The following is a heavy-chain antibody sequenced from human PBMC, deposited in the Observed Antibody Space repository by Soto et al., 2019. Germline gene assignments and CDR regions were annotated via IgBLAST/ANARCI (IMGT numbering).Heavy chain of an antibody. CDR1: GGTLSSYA. D-gene: IGHD1-26*01. J-gene: IGHJ6*02. Sequence: ASVKVSSKASGGTLSSYAISSVRQAPGQGLEWMGGIIPIFGTANYAQKFQGRVTITADESTSTAYMELSSLRSEDTAVYYCASWDPSHGMDVWGQGTTVTVFS. V-gene: IGHV1-69*13. CDR2: IIPIFGTA. CDR3: ASWDPSHGMDV.